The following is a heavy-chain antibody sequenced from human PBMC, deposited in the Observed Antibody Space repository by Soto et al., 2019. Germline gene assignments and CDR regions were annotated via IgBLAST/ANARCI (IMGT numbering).Heavy chain of an antibody. CDR2: INPYNGNT. CDR1: GYTFTSYG. CDR3: ATSYDSGFDP. V-gene: IGHV1-18*04. J-gene: IGHJ5*02. D-gene: IGHD5-12*01. Sequence: QLQLVQSGAEVKKPGASVKVSCKASGYTFTSYGISWLRQAPGQGLEWMGWINPYNGNTDYAQNLQGSVAMTTDTSTSTAYMELRSLTSDDTAVYYCATSYDSGFDPWGQGTLVSVSS.